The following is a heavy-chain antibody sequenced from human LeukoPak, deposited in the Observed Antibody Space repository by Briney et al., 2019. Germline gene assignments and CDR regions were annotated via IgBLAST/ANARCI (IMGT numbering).Heavy chain of an antibody. CDR3: ARGYGDYFL. CDR1: GFTLSGYW. V-gene: IGHV3-7*01. CDR2: IKQDGSEE. D-gene: IGHD4-17*01. J-gene: IGHJ4*02. Sequence: GGSLRLSCAASGFTLSGYWMTWVRQAPGKGLEWLAYIKQDGSEESYADSVKGRFTVSRDNAKETLYLQMNSLGAEDTAVYYCARGYGDYFLWGQGTLVTVSS.